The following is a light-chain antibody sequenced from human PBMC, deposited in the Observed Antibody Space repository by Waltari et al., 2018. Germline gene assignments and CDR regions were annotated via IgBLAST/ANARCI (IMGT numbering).Light chain of an antibody. V-gene: IGKV3D-15*01. CDR3: HQYDNWYT. CDR1: RSVTNN. Sequence: EIVMTQPPATLSVSPGERATLPCRASRSVTNNLAWYQQKPGQAPRLLLYGASTRATGIPARFSGSGSGTEFTLTISSLQSEDFAVYYCHQYDNWYTFGQGTKLEIK. J-gene: IGKJ2*01. CDR2: GAS.